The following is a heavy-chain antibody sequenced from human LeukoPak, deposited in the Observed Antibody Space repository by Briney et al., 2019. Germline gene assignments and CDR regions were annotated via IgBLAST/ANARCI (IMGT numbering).Heavy chain of an antibody. CDR3: ARSPHDY. CDR1: GFTFSAYW. V-gene: IGHV3-74*01. J-gene: IGHJ4*02. CDR2: INSDGSTT. Sequence: GGSLRLSCEASGFTFSAYWMDWVRQAPGKGLVWVSRINSDGSTTSYADSVKGRFTISRDNAKNTLYLQMNSLRAGDTAVYFCARSPHDYWGQGTLVTVSS.